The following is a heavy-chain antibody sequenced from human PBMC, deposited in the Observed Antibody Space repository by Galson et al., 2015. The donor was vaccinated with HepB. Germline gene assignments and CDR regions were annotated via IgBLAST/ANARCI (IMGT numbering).Heavy chain of an antibody. CDR2: TCYRSKWYN. V-gene: IGHV6-1*01. CDR3: ARGASVVTKYAFDI. Sequence: CAISGDSVSTNSAAWNWIRQSPSRGLEWLGRTCYRSKWYNDYAVSVKSRITINPDTSKNQFSLQLNSVTPEDTAVYYCARGASVVTKYAFDIWGQGIMVTVSS. CDR1: GDSVSTNSAA. J-gene: IGHJ3*02. D-gene: IGHD2-21*02.